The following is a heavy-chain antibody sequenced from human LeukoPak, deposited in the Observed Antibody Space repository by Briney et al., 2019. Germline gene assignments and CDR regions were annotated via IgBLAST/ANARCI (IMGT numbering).Heavy chain of an antibody. CDR2: IYHSGST. Sequence: PSQTLSLTCTVSGGSISSSNYYWGWIRQPPGKGLEWIGSIYHSGSTYYNPSLKSRVTISVDTSRKQFSLKLSSVTAADTAVYYCAREVGYGSGSYYKGWFDPWGQGTLVTVSS. CDR1: GGSISSSNYY. J-gene: IGHJ5*02. CDR3: AREVGYGSGSYYKGWFDP. D-gene: IGHD3-10*01. V-gene: IGHV4-39*07.